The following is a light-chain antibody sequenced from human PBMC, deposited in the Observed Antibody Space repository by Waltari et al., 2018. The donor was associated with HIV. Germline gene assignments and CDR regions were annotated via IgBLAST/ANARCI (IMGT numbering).Light chain of an antibody. CDR3: MLFVGSDIWV. V-gene: IGLV8-61*01. CDR2: NTN. Sequence: QTVVTQEPSFSVSPGGTVTLTCGLSSGSVSTSHYPHWYQQTPGQAPRTLMYNTNMRSSGVPDRFSGSILGNKAALTITGAQADDESDYYCMLFVGSDIWVFGGGTRLTVL. CDR1: SGSVSTSHY. J-gene: IGLJ3*02.